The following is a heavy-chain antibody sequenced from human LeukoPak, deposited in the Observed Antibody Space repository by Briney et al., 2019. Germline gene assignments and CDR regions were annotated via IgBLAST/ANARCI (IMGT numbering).Heavy chain of an antibody. CDR2: ISYDGSNK. V-gene: IGHV3-30*03. CDR3: ARDWLAKRWLFGYMDV. CDR1: GFTFSSYS. Sequence: GGSLRLSCAASGFTFSSYSMHWVRQAPGKGLEWVAVISYDGSNKYYADSVKGRFTISRDNSKNTLYLQMNSLRAEDTAVYYCARDWLAKRWLFGYMDVWGKGTTVTVSS. D-gene: IGHD5-24*01. J-gene: IGHJ6*03.